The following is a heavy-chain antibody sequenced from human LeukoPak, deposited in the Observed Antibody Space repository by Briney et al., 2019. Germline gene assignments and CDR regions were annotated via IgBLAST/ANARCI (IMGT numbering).Heavy chain of an antibody. Sequence: ASVKVSCKASGGTFSSYAISWVRQAPGQGLEWMGRVIPILGIANYAQKFQGRVTITADKSTSTAYMEPGSLRSEDTAVYYCARDGGGYYYDSSRSPNDAFDIWGQGTMVTVSS. D-gene: IGHD3-22*01. J-gene: IGHJ3*02. V-gene: IGHV1-69*04. CDR3: ARDGGGYYYDSSRSPNDAFDI. CDR1: GGTFSSYA. CDR2: VIPILGIA.